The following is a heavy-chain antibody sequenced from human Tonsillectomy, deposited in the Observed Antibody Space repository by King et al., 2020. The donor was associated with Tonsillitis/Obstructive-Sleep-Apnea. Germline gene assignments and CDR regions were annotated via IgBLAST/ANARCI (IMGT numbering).Heavy chain of an antibody. J-gene: IGHJ4*02. CDR3: AKGDCRSTSCYNFFDY. CDR1: GVTFSRDA. CDR2: LSDIGSET. Sequence: VKLVESGGGLVQLGGSLRLSCAASGVTFSRDAMSWVCQAQGKGLEWLSSLSDIGSETYYADSVRGRLTISRHNSKNTLYLQMNSLRAEDTAISYCAKGDCRSTSCYNFFDYWGQGTLVTVSS. V-gene: IGHV3-23*04. D-gene: IGHD2-2*02.